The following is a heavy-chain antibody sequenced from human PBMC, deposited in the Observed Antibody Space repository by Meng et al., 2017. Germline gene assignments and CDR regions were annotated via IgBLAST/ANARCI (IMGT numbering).Heavy chain of an antibody. Sequence: QGQLQQGGEGLLKPSGTLSPTCAVYGGSFSGYYWSWIRQPPGKGLEWIGEINHSGSTNYNLSLKSRVTISVDTSKNQFSLKLSSVTAADTAVYYCARRGIAARPFYYWGQGTLVTVSS. J-gene: IGHJ4*02. CDR2: INHSGST. D-gene: IGHD6-6*01. CDR3: ARRGIAARPFYY. CDR1: GGSFSGYY. V-gene: IGHV4-34*01.